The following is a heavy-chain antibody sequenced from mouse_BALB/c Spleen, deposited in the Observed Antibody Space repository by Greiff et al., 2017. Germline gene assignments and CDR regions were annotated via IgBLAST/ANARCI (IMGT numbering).Heavy chain of an antibody. V-gene: IGHV1-63*01. J-gene: IGHJ3*01. CDR3: ARGDWFAY. CDR1: GYAFTNYW. CDR2: IYPGSGNT. Sequence: QVQLKESGAELVRPGTSVKISCKASGYAFTNYWLGWVKQRPGHGLEWIGDIYPGSGNTYYNEKFKGKATLTADKSSSTAYMQLSSLTSEDSAVYFCARGDWFAYWGQGTLVTVSA.